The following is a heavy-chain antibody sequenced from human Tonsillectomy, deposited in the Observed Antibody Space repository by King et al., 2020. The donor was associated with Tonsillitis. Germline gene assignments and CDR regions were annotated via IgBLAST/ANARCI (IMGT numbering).Heavy chain of an antibody. CDR3: TPGSVYDYVWGSYVSAYGMDV. CDR1: GFTFSNAW. CDR2: IKSKTDGGTT. V-gene: IGHV3-15*01. D-gene: IGHD3-16*01. Sequence: QLVQSGGGLVKPGGSLRLSCAASGFTFSNAWMSWVRQAPGKGLEWVGRIKSKTDGGTTDYAAPVKGRFTISRDDSKNTLYLQMNSLKTEDTAVYYCTPGSVYDYVWGSYVSAYGMDVWGQGTTVTVSS. J-gene: IGHJ6*02.